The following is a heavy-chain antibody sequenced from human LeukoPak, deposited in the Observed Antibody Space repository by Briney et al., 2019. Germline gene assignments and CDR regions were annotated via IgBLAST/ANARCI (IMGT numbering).Heavy chain of an antibody. Sequence: SETLSLTCTVSGGSFSPYYWIWIRQPPGKGLEWIGYIYYSGSTNYNPSLQSRVTISVDTSKNQFSLRLSSVTAADTAVYYCARENSYYDSSGYYFGSGYFDYWGQGTLVTVSS. J-gene: IGHJ4*02. CDR2: IYYSGST. CDR1: GGSFSPYY. V-gene: IGHV4-59*01. D-gene: IGHD3-22*01. CDR3: ARENSYYDSSGYYFGSGYFDY.